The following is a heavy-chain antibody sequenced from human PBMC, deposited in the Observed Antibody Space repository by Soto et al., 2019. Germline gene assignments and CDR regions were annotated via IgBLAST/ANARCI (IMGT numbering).Heavy chain of an antibody. CDR2: IYSGGST. CDR1: GFTVSSNY. Sequence: EVQLVETGGGLIQPGGSLRLSCAASGFTVSSNYMSWVRQAPGKGLEWVSVIYSGGSTYYADSVQGRFTISRDNSKNTLYLQMNSLGAEDTAVYYCASIFLSYGGNSRGAFDLWGQGTMVTVSS. CDR3: ASIFLSYGGNSRGAFDL. J-gene: IGHJ3*01. V-gene: IGHV3-53*02. D-gene: IGHD4-17*01.